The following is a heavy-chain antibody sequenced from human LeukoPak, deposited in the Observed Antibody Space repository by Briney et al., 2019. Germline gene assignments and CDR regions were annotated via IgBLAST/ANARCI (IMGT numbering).Heavy chain of an antibody. CDR3: VRAATYYIAAAAFDI. Sequence: SETLSLTCTVSGGSISSGGYYWSWIRQHPGKGLEWIGYIYYSGSTYYNPSLKSRVTISVDTSKNQFSLKLSSVTAADTAVYYCVRAATYYIAAAAFDIWGQGTMVTVSS. V-gene: IGHV4-31*03. CDR2: IYYSGST. J-gene: IGHJ3*02. CDR1: GGSISSGGYY. D-gene: IGHD6-13*01.